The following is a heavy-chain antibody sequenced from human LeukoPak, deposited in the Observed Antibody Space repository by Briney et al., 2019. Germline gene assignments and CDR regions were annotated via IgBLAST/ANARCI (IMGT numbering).Heavy chain of an antibody. D-gene: IGHD3-3*01. J-gene: IGHJ6*03. CDR1: GGSFSGYY. CDR3: ARVSSLRFLEWLRNLYYYYYMDV. CDR2: INHSGST. Sequence: SETLSLTCAVYGGSFSGYYWSWIRQPPGKGLEWIGEINHSGSTNYNPSLKGRVTISVDTSKNQFSLKLSSVTAADTAVYYCARVSSLRFLEWLRNLYYYYYMDVWGKGTTVTVSS. V-gene: IGHV4-34*01.